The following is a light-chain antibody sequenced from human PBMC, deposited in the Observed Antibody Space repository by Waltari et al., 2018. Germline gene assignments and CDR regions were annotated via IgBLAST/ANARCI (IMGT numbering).Light chain of an antibody. Sequence: QSALTQPAPGFGSLGQPVTISCTGTATDLGGYYYVSWYQHHPGKAPKPLIFAVRARPSEISARFSASKSGNTASLSISGLQTEDEADYHCTSYTSKNTFIFGGGTRLTVL. V-gene: IGLV2-14*03. J-gene: IGLJ2*01. CDR3: TSYTSKNTFI. CDR2: AVR. CDR1: ATDLGGYYY.